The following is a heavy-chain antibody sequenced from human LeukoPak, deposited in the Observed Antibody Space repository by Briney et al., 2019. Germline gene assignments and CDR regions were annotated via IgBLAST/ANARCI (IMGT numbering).Heavy chain of an antibody. CDR3: ARGLFRFDP. J-gene: IGHJ5*02. CDR1: GGSFSGYY. Sequence: PSETLSLTCAVYGGSFSGYYWSWLRQPPGKGLEWIGYIYYSGSTNYNPSLKSRVIISVDTSKNQVSLKLSSVSTADTAVYYCARGLFRFDPWGQGTLVTVSS. CDR2: IYYSGST. V-gene: IGHV4-59*01.